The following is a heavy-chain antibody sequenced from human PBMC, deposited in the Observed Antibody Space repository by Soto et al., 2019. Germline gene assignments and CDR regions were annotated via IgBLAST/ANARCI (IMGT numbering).Heavy chain of an antibody. CDR3: ARDKEIRYFDWLSPNDAFDI. V-gene: IGHV3-33*01. D-gene: IGHD3-9*01. Sequence: GGSLRLSCAASGFTFSSYGMHWVRQAPGKGLEWVAVIWYDGSNKYYADSVKGRFTISRDNSKNTLYLQMNSLRAEDTAVYYCARDKEIRYFDWLSPNDAFDIWGQGTMVTVSS. J-gene: IGHJ3*02. CDR2: IWYDGSNK. CDR1: GFTFSSYG.